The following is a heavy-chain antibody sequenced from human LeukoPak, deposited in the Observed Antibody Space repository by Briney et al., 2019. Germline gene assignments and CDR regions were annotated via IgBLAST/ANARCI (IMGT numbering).Heavy chain of an antibody. Sequence: GGSLRLSCAASGFTFSSYAMHWVRQAPGKGLEWVAVISYDGSNKYYADSVKGRFTIFRDNSKNTLYLQMNSLRAEDTAVYYCARGGYSSSYYYYGMDVWGQGTTVTVSS. J-gene: IGHJ6*02. V-gene: IGHV3-30-3*01. D-gene: IGHD6-13*01. CDR1: GFTFSSYA. CDR3: ARGGYSSSYYYYGMDV. CDR2: ISYDGSNK.